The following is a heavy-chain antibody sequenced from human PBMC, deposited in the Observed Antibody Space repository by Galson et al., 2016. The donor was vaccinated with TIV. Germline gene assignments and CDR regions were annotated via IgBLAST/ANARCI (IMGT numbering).Heavy chain of an antibody. J-gene: IGHJ4*02. CDR2: ISFTGGST. Sequence: SLRLSCAASGFTFTTYAMNWVRQAPGKGLEWVSSISFTGGSTYYADSVKGRFTVSRDNAKNSLYLQMNDLRVEDTAFYHCAREVTCGGACYYFDFWGQGTLVTVSS. D-gene: IGHD2-21*02. V-gene: IGHV3-23*01. CDR3: AREVTCGGACYYFDF. CDR1: GFTFTTYA.